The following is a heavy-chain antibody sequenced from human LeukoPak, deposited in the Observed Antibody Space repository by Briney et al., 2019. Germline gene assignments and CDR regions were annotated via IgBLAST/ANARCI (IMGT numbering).Heavy chain of an antibody. D-gene: IGHD2/OR15-2a*01. J-gene: IGHJ1*01. CDR1: GYIFDIYA. Sequence: ASVKVSCKASGYIFDIYAMIWVRQAPGQGLELMGWINTNTGNPTYAQGFTGRFVFSLDTSVSTAYLQISSLKAEDTAVYYCARDYTLTLGSTTYFQHWGQGTLVTVSA. V-gene: IGHV7-4-1*02. CDR2: INTNTGNP. CDR3: ARDYTLTLGSTTYFQH.